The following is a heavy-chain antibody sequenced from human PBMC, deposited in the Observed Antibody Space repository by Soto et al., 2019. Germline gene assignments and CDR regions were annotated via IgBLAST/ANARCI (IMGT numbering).Heavy chain of an antibody. Sequence: ASETLSLTCSVSGGSINSDDSFWGWVRQSPGKGLEWIGSLYYGGSTFYNPSLKSRVTISLDTSKNQFSLRLTSVTAADTAIYYCARQLPVGATSWFDPWGQGTLVTVS. D-gene: IGHD1-26*01. CDR1: GGSINSDDSF. CDR3: ARQLPVGATSWFDP. J-gene: IGHJ5*02. V-gene: IGHV4-39*01. CDR2: LYYGGST.